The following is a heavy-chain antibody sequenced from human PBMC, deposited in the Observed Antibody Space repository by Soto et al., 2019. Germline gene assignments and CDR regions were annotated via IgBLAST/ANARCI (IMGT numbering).Heavy chain of an antibody. V-gene: IGHV3-23*01. CDR3: AKVPPYPIAAAGPFDY. J-gene: IGHJ4*02. CDR1: GFTFSSYA. D-gene: IGHD6-13*01. CDR2: ISGSGGST. Sequence: GGSLRLSCAASGFTFSSYAMSCVRQAPGKGLEWVSAISGSGGSTYYADSVKGRFTISRDNSKNTLYLQMNSLRAVDTAVYYCAKVPPYPIAAAGPFDYWGQGTLVTVSS.